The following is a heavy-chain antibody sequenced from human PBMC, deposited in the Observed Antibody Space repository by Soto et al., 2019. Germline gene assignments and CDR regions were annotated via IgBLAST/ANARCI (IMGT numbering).Heavy chain of an antibody. Sequence: QVQLVESGGGVVQPGRSLRLSCAASGFTFSSYAMHWVRQAPGKGLEWVAVISYDGSNKYYADSVKDRFTISRDKSKNTLYLQMNSLRAEDTTVYYCARESYGADETWGQGTLVTVSS. D-gene: IGHD4-17*01. J-gene: IGHJ4*02. V-gene: IGHV3-30-3*01. CDR3: ARESYGADET. CDR2: ISYDGSNK. CDR1: GFTFSSYA.